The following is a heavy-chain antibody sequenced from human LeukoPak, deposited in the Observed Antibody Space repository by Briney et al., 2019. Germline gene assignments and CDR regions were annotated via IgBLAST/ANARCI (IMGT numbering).Heavy chain of an antibody. Sequence: SETLSLTCTVSGVSISTYYWTWIRQPPGKGLEWIGNIDYSGNTKYNPSLKSRVTISVDTSKNHFSLKLSSVTAADTAVYYCARWYYDSSGYRYFDYWGQGTLVFVSS. CDR3: ARWYYDSSGYRYFDY. D-gene: IGHD3-22*01. CDR2: IDYSGNT. CDR1: GVSISTYY. J-gene: IGHJ4*02. V-gene: IGHV4-59*12.